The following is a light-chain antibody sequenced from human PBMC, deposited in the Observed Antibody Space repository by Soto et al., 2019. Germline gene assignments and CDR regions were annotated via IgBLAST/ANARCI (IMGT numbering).Light chain of an antibody. CDR3: QQRSNWPPVWT. Sequence: EIVLTQSPATLSLSPGERATLSCRASQSVSNFLAWYQQKPGQAPRLLIYDASSRATGIPAKFSGSGSGTDSTLTISHLEPEDFAVYYCQQRSNWPPVWTFGQGTKVEIK. V-gene: IGKV3-11*01. CDR1: QSVSNF. CDR2: DAS. J-gene: IGKJ1*01.